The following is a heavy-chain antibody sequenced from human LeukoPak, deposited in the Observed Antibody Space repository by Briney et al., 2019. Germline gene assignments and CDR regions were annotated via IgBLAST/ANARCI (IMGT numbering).Heavy chain of an antibody. CDR1: GRSLSNYY. CDR2: IDHRGSP. CDR3: ARGPEDRISIFGVVKFYYFDF. D-gene: IGHD3-3*01. V-gene: IGHV4-34*01. Sequence: PSETLSLTCGVYGRSLSNYYWTWIRPPPGRGLEWIGEIDHRGSPHYNPSLKSRVTISVDTSKNQLSLKLSSVTAADTAVYYCARGPEDRISIFGVVKFYYFDFWGQGTLVTVSS. J-gene: IGHJ4*02.